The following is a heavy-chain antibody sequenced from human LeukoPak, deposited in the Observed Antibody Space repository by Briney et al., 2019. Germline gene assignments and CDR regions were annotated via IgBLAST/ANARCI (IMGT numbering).Heavy chain of an antibody. CDR3: AKDIVVGAVYYYGMDV. J-gene: IGHJ6*02. CDR2: ISWDGGST. V-gene: IGHV3-43*01. Sequence: GGSLRLSCAASGFTFNTYGMNWVRQAPGKGLEWVSLISWDGGSTYYADSVKGRFTISRDNSKNSLYLQMNSLRTEDTALYYCAKDIVVGAVYYYGMDVWGQGTTVTVSS. D-gene: IGHD2-21*01. CDR1: GFTFNTYG.